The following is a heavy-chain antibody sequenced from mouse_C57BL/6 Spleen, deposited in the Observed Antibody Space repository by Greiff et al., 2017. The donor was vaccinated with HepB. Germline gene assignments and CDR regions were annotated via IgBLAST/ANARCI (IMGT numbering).Heavy chain of an antibody. D-gene: IGHD1-1*01. CDR1: GYTFTSYW. CDR3: AKIYYYGSSYETDY. J-gene: IGHJ2*01. CDR2: IHPSDSDT. V-gene: IGHV1-74*01. Sequence: VKLQQPGAELVKPGASVKVSCKASGYTFTSYWMHWVKQRPGQGLEWIGRIHPSDSDTNYNQKFKGKATLTVDKSSSTAYMQLSSLTSEDSAVYYCAKIYYYGSSYETDYWGQGTTLTVSS.